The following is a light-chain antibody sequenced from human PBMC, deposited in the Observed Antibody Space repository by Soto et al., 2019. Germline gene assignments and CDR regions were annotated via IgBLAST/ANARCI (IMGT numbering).Light chain of an antibody. CDR1: QIISSW. CDR3: QHYDNYQWT. CDR2: KAS. J-gene: IGKJ1*01. V-gene: IGKV1-5*03. Sequence: DLQMTQSPSALSASVGDRVTITCRASQIISSWVAWYQQKPGKAPKFLIYKASTLESGVPSRFSGSGSGTEFPLPISSLQPDESAPYYCQHYDNYQWTFGHGTKVEIK.